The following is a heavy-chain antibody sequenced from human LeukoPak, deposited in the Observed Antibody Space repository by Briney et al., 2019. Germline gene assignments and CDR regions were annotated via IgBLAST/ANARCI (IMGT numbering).Heavy chain of an antibody. Sequence: PGGSLRLSCAASGFTFSSYAMSWVRQAPGKGLEWVSAISGSGGSTYYADSVKGRFTISRDNSKNTLYLQMNSLRAEDAAVYYCAKDLIRTMIVVVITRPLFDYWGQRTLVTVSS. V-gene: IGHV3-23*01. CDR1: GFTFSSYA. CDR3: AKDLIRTMIVVVITRPLFDY. CDR2: ISGSGGST. D-gene: IGHD3-22*01. J-gene: IGHJ4*02.